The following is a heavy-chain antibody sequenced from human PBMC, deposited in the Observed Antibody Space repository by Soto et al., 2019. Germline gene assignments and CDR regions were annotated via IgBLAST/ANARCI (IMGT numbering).Heavy chain of an antibody. J-gene: IGHJ5*02. CDR2: ISGSGGTI. V-gene: IGHV3-11*01. CDR1: GFTFSDYY. CDR3: AKDVAYYYDSSGHSPKYH. D-gene: IGHD3-22*01. Sequence: GGSLRLSCAASGFTFSDYYMSWIRQAAGKGLEWLSYISGSGGTIHYADSVKGRFTISRDNAKNTLYLQMNSLRAEDTAVYYCAKDVAYYYDSSGHSPKYHWGQGTLVTVSS.